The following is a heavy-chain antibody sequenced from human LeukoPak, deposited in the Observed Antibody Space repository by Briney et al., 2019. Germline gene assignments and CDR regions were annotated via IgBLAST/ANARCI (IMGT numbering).Heavy chain of an antibody. J-gene: IGHJ4*02. CDR1: GGSISSGSYY. D-gene: IGHD3-22*01. CDR2: IYYSGST. CDR3: ARLYYDSSGYYLFDY. V-gene: IGHV4-61*01. Sequence: SETLSLTCTVSGGSISSGSYYWSWIRQPPGKGLEWIGYIYYSGSTNYNPSLKSRVTISVDTSKNQFSLKLSFVTAADAAVYYCARLYYDSSGYYLFDYWGQGTLVTVSS.